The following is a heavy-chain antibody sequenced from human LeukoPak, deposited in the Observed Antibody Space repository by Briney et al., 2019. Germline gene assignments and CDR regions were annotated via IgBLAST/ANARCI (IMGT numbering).Heavy chain of an antibody. CDR1: GGTFSSYA. Sequence: GASVKVSCKASGGTFSSYAISWVRQAPGQGLEWMGGVIPIFGTANYAQKFHGRVTITADESTSTAYMELSSLRSEDTAVYYCARGGSSSWRVGGASYYYYMDVWGKGTTVTVSS. J-gene: IGHJ6*03. CDR3: ARGGSSSWRVGGASYYYYMDV. D-gene: IGHD6-13*01. V-gene: IGHV1-69*13. CDR2: VIPIFGTA.